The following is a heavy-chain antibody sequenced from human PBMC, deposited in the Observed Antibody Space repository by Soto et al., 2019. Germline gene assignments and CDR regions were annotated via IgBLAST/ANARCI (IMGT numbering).Heavy chain of an antibody. J-gene: IGHJ4*02. Sequence: GGSLRLSCAASGFTFSSYGMHWVRQAPGKGLEWVAVIWYDGSNKYYADSVKGRFTISRDNSKNTLYLQMNSLRAEDTAVYYCARDSDSSSNFPGLIGYWGQGTLVTVSS. CDR3: ARDSDSSSNFPGLIGY. CDR2: IWYDGSNK. D-gene: IGHD6-6*01. CDR1: GFTFSSYG. V-gene: IGHV3-30*19.